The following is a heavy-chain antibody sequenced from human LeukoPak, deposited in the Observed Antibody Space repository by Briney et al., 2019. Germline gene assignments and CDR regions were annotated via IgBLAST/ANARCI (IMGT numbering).Heavy chain of an antibody. CDR2: IHTSGST. Sequence: SETLSLTCAVYGGSFSGYYWSWIRQPPGKGLECIGRIHTSGSTDYSPSLKSRVTISVDTSKNQFSLKLTSVTAGDTAMYYCARLDNWFDPWGQGTLVTVSS. J-gene: IGHJ5*02. V-gene: IGHV4-59*10. CDR1: GGSFSGYY. CDR3: ARLDNWFDP.